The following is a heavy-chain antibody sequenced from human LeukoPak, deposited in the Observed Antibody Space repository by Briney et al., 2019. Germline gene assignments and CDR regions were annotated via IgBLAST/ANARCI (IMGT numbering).Heavy chain of an antibody. CDR1: GYTFTSYD. D-gene: IGHD6-19*01. CDR2: MNPNSGNT. Sequence: GASVKVSCKASGYTFTSYDINWVRQATGQGLEWMGWMNPNSGNTNYAQKLQGRVTMTTDTSTSTAYMELRSLRSDDTAVYYCARDGDSSGYPGRDYWGQGTLVTVSS. J-gene: IGHJ4*02. CDR3: ARDGDSSGYPGRDY. V-gene: IGHV1-18*01.